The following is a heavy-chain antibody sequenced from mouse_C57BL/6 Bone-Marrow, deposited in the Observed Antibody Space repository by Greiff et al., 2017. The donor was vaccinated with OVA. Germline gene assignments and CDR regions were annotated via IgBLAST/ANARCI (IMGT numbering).Heavy chain of an antibody. CDR1: GYTFTSYW. J-gene: IGHJ3*01. CDR2: IDPSDSET. D-gene: IGHD1-1*01. V-gene: IGHV1-52*01. CDR3: ARGRYGRAWFAY. Sequence: VQLQQPGAELVRPGSSVKLSCKASGYTFTSYWMHWVKQRPIQGLEWIGNIDPSDSETHYNQKFKDKATLTVDKSSSTVYMQLSSLTSEDSAVYYCARGRYGRAWFAYWGQGTLVTVSA.